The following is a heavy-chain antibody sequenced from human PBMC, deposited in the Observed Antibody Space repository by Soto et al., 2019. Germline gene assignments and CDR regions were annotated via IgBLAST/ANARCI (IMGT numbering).Heavy chain of an antibody. J-gene: IGHJ4*02. CDR1: GFTFSIST. Sequence: EVQLVESGGGLVKSGGSLTLSCAASGFTFSISTMIWVRQAPGKRLEWVSSISSGSTYFYYADSVKGRFSISRDNAKRSLFLQMNSLRVEDTAVYCCERGDGTGIHSSGWSPRFWGQVTLVTVSS. CDR3: ERGDGTGIHSSGWSPRF. V-gene: IGHV3-21*01. CDR2: ISSGSTYF. D-gene: IGHD6-13*01.